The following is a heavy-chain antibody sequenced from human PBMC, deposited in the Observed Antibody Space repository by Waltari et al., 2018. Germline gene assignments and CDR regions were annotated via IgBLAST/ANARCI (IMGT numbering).Heavy chain of an antibody. CDR2: ISDSGGIT. CDR3: ANGGSNWYYYFDY. Sequence: EVHLVESGGGLVQPGGSLRLTCVASGITFSHHAMSWVRQAPEKGLEGVSAISDSGGITYYADSVKGRFTISRDNSKSTLYLQMNSLRAEDTAIYFCANGGSNWYYYFDYWGQGNLVTVSS. D-gene: IGHD6-13*01. CDR1: GITFSHHA. J-gene: IGHJ4*02. V-gene: IGHV3-23*04.